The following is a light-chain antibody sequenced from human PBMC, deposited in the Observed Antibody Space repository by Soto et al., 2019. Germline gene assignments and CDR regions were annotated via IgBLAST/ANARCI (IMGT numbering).Light chain of an antibody. Sequence: QSALTQPASVSGSPGQSITISCTGTSNDVGGYNYVSWYQQQPGKAPKLIIYEVSHRPSGISNRFSGSKSGNTASLTISGLHVEDEADYYCSSHSATSPYVFGTGTMVTVL. CDR3: SSHSATSPYV. CDR2: EVS. V-gene: IGLV2-14*01. CDR1: SNDVGGYNY. J-gene: IGLJ1*01.